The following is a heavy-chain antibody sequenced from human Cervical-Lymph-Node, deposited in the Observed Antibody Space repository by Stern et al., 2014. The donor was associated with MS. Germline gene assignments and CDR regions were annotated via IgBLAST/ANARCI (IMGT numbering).Heavy chain of an antibody. CDR2: IYPGDSDT. CDR3: ASLYSSSWYGYFQH. D-gene: IGHD6-13*01. Sequence: VQLVESGAEVKKPGESLKISCKGSGYSFTSYWIGWVRQMPGKGLEWMGIIYPGDSDTRYSPAFQGTGTNSADKAICTAYLQWSSLKASDTAMYYCASLYSSSWYGYFQHWGQGTLVTVSS. CDR1: GYSFTSYW. V-gene: IGHV5-51*01. J-gene: IGHJ1*01.